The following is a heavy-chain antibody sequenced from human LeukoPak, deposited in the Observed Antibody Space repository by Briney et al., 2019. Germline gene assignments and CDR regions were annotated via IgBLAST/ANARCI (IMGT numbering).Heavy chain of an antibody. J-gene: IGHJ4*02. V-gene: IGHV1-2*02. CDR3: VMRDRFYSSGRRGFDY. CDR1: GYTFTGYY. D-gene: IGHD6-19*01. Sequence: GASVKVSCKASGYTFTGYYMHWVRQAPGQGLEWMGWINPNSGGTNYAQKFQGRVTMTRDTSISTAYMELSRLRSDDTAVYYCVMRDRFYSSGRRGFDYWGQGTLVTVSS. CDR2: INPNSGGT.